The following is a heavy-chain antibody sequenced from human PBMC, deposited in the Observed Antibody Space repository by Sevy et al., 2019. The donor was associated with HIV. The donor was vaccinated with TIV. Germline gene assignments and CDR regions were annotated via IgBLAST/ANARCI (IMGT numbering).Heavy chain of an antibody. CDR3: ARAAAEYYYGMDV. J-gene: IGHJ6*02. D-gene: IGHD6-25*01. CDR1: GVSISGYY. CDR2: IYYSGMT. Sequence: SETLSLNYTVSGVSISGYYWSWIRQSPGKGLEWIGYIYYSGMTNYNPSLKSRVTISDDTSKNQFSLKLNSVTAADTAVYYCARAAAEYYYGMDVWGQGTKVTVSS. V-gene: IGHV4-59*01.